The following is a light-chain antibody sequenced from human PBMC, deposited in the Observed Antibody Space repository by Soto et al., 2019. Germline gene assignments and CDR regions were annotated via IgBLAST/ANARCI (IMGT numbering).Light chain of an antibody. J-gene: IGKJ1*01. Sequence: DIQMTQSPSSLSASVGDRVTITCRAGQNIGMSLNWFQQKPGKAPKLLIYGASALQPGVPTRFSGSGSGTDFTLTISSLQPEDFAVYYCQQYVSSPWAFGQGTKVEI. CDR2: GAS. V-gene: IGKV1-39*01. CDR1: QNIGMS. CDR3: QQYVSSPWA.